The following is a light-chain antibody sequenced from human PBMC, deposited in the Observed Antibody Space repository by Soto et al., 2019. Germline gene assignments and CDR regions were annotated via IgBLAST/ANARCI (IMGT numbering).Light chain of an antibody. CDR1: RGHSSYA. CDR3: QTWGTGIHVV. CDR2: LDSDGSH. J-gene: IGLJ2*01. Sequence: QPVLTQSPSASASLGASVKLTCTLSRGHSSYAIAWHQQQPEKDPRYLMKLDSDGSHTKGDAIPDRFSGSTSAAERYLTISSLQYEDEADYYCQTWGTGIHVVFGGGTKVTVL. V-gene: IGLV4-69*01.